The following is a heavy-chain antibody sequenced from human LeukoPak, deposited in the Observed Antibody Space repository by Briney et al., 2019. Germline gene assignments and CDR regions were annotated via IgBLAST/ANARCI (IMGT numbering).Heavy chain of an antibody. V-gene: IGHV7-4-1*02. Sequence: ASVKVSCKASGYTFISYVMTWVRQAPGQGLEWMGWINTNTGNPTYAQGFTGRFVFSLDTSVSTAYLQISNLKAEDTAVYYCARAHSYSTSSLPGYWGQGTLVTVSS. CDR1: GYTFISYV. CDR2: INTNTGNP. D-gene: IGHD6-6*01. J-gene: IGHJ4*02. CDR3: ARAHSYSTSSLPGY.